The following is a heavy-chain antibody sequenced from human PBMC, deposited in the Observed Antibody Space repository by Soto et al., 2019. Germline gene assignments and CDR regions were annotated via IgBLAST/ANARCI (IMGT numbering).Heavy chain of an antibody. V-gene: IGHV4-61*01. D-gene: IGHD2-2*01. CDR2: IDYSGST. CDR1: GGSVRGGYYY. Sequence: SETLSLTCTVSGGSVRGGYYYWSWIRQPPGKGLEWIGYIDYSGSTYYNPSLKSRVTISVDTSKNQFSLKLNSVTAADTAVYYCARNGGYCSSASCFANWFDPWGQGTLVTVSS. CDR3: ARNGGYCSSASCFANWFDP. J-gene: IGHJ5*02.